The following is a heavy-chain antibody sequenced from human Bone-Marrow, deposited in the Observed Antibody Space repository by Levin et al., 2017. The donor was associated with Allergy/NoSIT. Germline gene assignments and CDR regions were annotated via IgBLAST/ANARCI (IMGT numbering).Heavy chain of an antibody. CDR1: GDSLTSHY. V-gene: IGHV4-59*11. CDR2: IYYGGRT. Sequence: MSSETLSLTCTVSGDSLTSHYWSWIRQSPGKGLEWIGFIYYGGRTNYNHSLKSRVRISVDTSKNQFSLRLATVTDADTGVYYCAKVDSRSWNPPEYYFDCWGQGALVAVSS. D-gene: IGHD6-13*01. CDR3: AKVDSRSWNPPEYYFDC. J-gene: IGHJ4*02.